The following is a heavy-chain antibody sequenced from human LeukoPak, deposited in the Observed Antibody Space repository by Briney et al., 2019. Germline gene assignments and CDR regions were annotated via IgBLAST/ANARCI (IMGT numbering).Heavy chain of an antibody. CDR3: ARDTNWGLDY. V-gene: IGHV3-48*03. D-gene: IGHD7-27*01. CDR2: IRSSGGTI. Sequence: GGSLRLSCAASGFTFNSYEMNWVRQAPGKGLERVSYIRSSGGTIYYADSVKGRFTISRDNAKNSLYLQMNSLRAEDTAVYYCARDTNWGLDYWGQGTPVTVSS. J-gene: IGHJ4*02. CDR1: GFTFNSYE.